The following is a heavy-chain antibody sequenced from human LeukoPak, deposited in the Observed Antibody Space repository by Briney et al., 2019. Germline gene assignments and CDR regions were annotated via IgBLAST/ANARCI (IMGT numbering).Heavy chain of an antibody. Sequence: PSETLSLTCTVSGGSISSYYWSWIRQPPGKGLEWIGYIYYSGSTNYNPSLKSRVTISVDTSKNQFSLKLSSVTAADTAVYYCARSPSGYDSYFDYWGQGTLVTVSS. J-gene: IGHJ4*02. CDR3: ARSPSGYDSYFDY. D-gene: IGHD5-12*01. CDR1: GGSISSYY. CDR2: IYYSGST. V-gene: IGHV4-59*08.